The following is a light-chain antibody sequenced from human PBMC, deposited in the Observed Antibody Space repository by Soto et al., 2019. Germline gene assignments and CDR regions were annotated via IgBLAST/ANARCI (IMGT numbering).Light chain of an antibody. CDR1: QSVSSNY. Sequence: EIVLTQSPGTLSWSPGERATLSCRASQSVSSNYLAWYQQKPGQSPRLLIYGASSSANGIPDRFSGSGSGSDFTLTINRLEPEDFVVYDCQQYATSARLTFGPGMKVDV. CDR2: GAS. CDR3: QQYATSARLT. J-gene: IGKJ3*01. V-gene: IGKV3-20*01.